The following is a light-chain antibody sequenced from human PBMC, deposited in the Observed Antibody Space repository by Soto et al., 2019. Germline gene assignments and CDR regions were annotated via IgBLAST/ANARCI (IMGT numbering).Light chain of an antibody. CDR2: GAS. CDR1: QSVSSNF. CDR3: QQYDSSPRT. Sequence: ENVLTQSPGTLSLSPGERATLSCRASQSVSSNFLAWYQQKPVQAPRLLIYGASNRATGIPDRFSGSGSGTDFTLTISRLEPEDFAVYYCQQYDSSPRTFGQGTKVDIK. J-gene: IGKJ1*01. V-gene: IGKV3-20*01.